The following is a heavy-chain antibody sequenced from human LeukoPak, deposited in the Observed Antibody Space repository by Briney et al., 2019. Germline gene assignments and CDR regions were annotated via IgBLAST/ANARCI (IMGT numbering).Heavy chain of an antibody. CDR3: ARDNGYYDFWSGYSTSDYYYGMDV. Sequence: GGSLRLSCAASGFTFSSYGMLWVRQAPGRGLEWVAVIWYEGSNKYYADSVKGRFTISRDNSKNPLYRQMNSLRAEDTAVYYCARDNGYYDFWSGYSTSDYYYGMDVWGQGTTVTVSS. V-gene: IGHV3-33*01. D-gene: IGHD3-3*01. CDR1: GFTFSSYG. CDR2: IWYEGSNK. J-gene: IGHJ6*02.